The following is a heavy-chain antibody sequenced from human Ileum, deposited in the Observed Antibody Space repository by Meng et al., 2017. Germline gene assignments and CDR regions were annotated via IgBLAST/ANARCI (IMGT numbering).Heavy chain of an antibody. CDR3: AREGSWFGADY. Sequence: QVHLQQGVAGLLKPSATLSLTCTVYGASFTGYSWTWIRQSPGKGLEWIGEVNHDGGTNYSPSLKSRVIISIDTSKNQFSLKLTAVTATDAAVYYCAREGSWFGADYWGQGTLVTVSS. CDR1: GASFTGYS. D-gene: IGHD3-10*01. J-gene: IGHJ4*02. V-gene: IGHV4-34*02. CDR2: VNHDGGT.